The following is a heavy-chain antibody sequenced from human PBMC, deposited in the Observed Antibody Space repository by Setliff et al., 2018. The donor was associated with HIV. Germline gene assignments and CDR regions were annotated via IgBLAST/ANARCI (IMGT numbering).Heavy chain of an antibody. CDR1: GGTFSSYA. Sequence: SVMVSCKASGGTFSSYAISWVRQAPGQGLEWMGGIIPIFGTANYAQKFQGRVTITTDESTSTAYMELSSLRSEDTAVYYCARFWEPQGHDAFDIWGQGTMVTVSS. D-gene: IGHD1-1*01. CDR2: IIPIFGTA. V-gene: IGHV1-69*05. CDR3: ARFWEPQGHDAFDI. J-gene: IGHJ3*02.